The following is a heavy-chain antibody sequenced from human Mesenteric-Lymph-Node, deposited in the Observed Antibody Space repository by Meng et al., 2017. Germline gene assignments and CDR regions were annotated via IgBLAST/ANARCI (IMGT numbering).Heavy chain of an antibody. CDR2: IYYSGST. J-gene: IGHJ4*01. D-gene: IGHD3-22*01. V-gene: IGHV4-31*03. CDR3: ARVDSSGYFLDY. CDR1: GGSISSGGHS. Sequence: QVQLQESGAGLGKPSQTLALTGTVSGGSISSGGHSWSWIRQHPGKGLEWIAYIYYSGSTYYNPSLKSRVILSVDTSKNQFSLKLSSVTAADTAVYYCARVDSSGYFLDYWGQGTLVTVSS.